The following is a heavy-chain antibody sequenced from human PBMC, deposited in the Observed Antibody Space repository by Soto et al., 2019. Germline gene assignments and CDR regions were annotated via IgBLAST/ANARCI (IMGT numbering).Heavy chain of an antibody. CDR1: GFTVSSNY. J-gene: IGHJ4*02. CDR3: ARGSGDDYGDPDFDY. Sequence: EVQLVESGGGLVQPGGSLRLSCAASGFTVSSNYMSWVRQAPGKGLEWVSVIYSGGSTYYADSVKGRFTISRHNSKNTLYLQMNSLRAEDTAVYYCARGSGDDYGDPDFDYWGQGTLVTVSS. CDR2: IYSGGST. D-gene: IGHD4-17*01. V-gene: IGHV3-53*04.